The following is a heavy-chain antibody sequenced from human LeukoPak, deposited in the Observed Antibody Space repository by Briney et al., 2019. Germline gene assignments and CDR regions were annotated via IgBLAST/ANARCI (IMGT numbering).Heavy chain of an antibody. CDR2: IWYDGSNK. CDR3: ARDRSPKDIVVVPAAMFPYY. CDR1: GFTFSSYG. J-gene: IGHJ4*02. V-gene: IGHV3-33*01. D-gene: IGHD2-2*01. Sequence: PGGSLRLSCAASGFTFSSYGMHWVRQAPGKGLEWVAVIWYDGSNKYYADSVKGRFTISRDNSKNTLYLQMNSLRAEDTAVYYCARDRSPKDIVVVPAAMFPYYWDQGTLVTVSS.